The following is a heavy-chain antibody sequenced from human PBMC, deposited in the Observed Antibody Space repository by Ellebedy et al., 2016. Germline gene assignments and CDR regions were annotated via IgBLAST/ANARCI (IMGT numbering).Heavy chain of an antibody. D-gene: IGHD4-17*01. CDR1: GLTVSSFF. CDR2: MRGDGAKT. CDR3: RQGHYANY. J-gene: IGHJ4*02. V-gene: IGHV3-23*01. Sequence: GESLKIFXAPSGLTVSSFFMGWVRQAPGKGLEWVSTMRGDGAKTHLADSVKGRFTMSRDIPKNTVYLQMNRLRAEDTAVYYCRQGHYANYWGQGTLVTVSS.